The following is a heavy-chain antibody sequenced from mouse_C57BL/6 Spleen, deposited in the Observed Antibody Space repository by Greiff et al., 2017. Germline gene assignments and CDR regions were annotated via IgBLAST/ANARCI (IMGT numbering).Heavy chain of an antibody. Sequence: QVQLKESGAELVRPGTSVKVSCKASGYAFTNYLIEWVKQRPGQGLEWIGVINPGSGGTNYNEKFKGKATLTADKSSSTAYMQLSSLTSEDSAVYFCAKRAGSSLYYAMDYWGQGPSVTASS. CDR1: GYAFTNYL. D-gene: IGHD1-1*01. J-gene: IGHJ4*01. CDR2: INPGSGGT. V-gene: IGHV1-54*01. CDR3: AKRAGSSLYYAMDY.